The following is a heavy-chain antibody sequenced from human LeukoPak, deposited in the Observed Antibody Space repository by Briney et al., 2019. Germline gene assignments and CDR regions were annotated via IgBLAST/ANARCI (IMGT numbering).Heavy chain of an antibody. CDR3: VKDNPLDY. V-gene: IGHV3-30*02. D-gene: IGHD1-14*01. Sequence: GGSLRLSCGASGFTFSNYGMLWVRQAPGKGLDWVAFIRYDGNNKLYADSVKGRFTISRDNSKNTLYLHINSVRAEDTAVYYCVKDNPLDYWGQGTLVIVSS. J-gene: IGHJ4*02. CDR2: IRYDGNNK. CDR1: GFTFSNYG.